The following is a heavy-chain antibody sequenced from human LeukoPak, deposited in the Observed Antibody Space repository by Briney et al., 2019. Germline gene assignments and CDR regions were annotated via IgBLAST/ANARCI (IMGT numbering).Heavy chain of an antibody. V-gene: IGHV4-4*07. CDR2: IYTSGST. CDR3: ARVDCSSTSCQNWFDP. J-gene: IGHJ5*02. CDR1: GGSISSYY. Sequence: SETLSLTCTVSGGSISSYYWSWIRQPAGKGLEWIGRIYTSGSTNYNPSLKSRVTMSVDTSKNQFSLKLSSVTAADTAVYYCARVDCSSTSCQNWFDPWGQGTLVTVSS. D-gene: IGHD2-2*01.